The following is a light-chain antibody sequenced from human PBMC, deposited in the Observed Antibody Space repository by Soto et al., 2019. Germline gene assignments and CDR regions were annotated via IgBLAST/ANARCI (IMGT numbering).Light chain of an antibody. V-gene: IGKV3-20*01. CDR1: QSVTTQ. CDR3: QQYGGSGT. CDR2: GAS. Sequence: IVLTQSPGTLSLSPGERATLSCRASQSVTTQLAWYQQKPGQAPRLIIHGASSRATGVPDRITGSGSGTDFTLSISRLEPEDFAVYYCQQYGGSGTFGQGTKVDI. J-gene: IGKJ1*01.